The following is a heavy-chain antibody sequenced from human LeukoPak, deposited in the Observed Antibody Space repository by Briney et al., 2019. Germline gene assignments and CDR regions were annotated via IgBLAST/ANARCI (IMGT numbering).Heavy chain of an antibody. V-gene: IGHV3-23*01. CDR2: ISGSGGST. Sequence: GGSLRLSCAASGFTFSSYAMSWVRQAPGKGLEWVSAISGSGGSTYYADSVKGRFTISRDNSKNTLYLQMNSLRAEDTAVYYRAKAYRYSGSSPLDYWGQGTLVTVSS. J-gene: IGHJ4*02. D-gene: IGHD1-26*01. CDR3: AKAYRYSGSSPLDY. CDR1: GFTFSSYA.